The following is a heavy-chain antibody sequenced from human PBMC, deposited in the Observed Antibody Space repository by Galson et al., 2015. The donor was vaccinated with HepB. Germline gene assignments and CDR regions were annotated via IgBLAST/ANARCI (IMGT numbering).Heavy chain of an antibody. J-gene: IGHJ5*02. CDR2: ISSSSSYT. CDR1: GFTFSDYY. Sequence: SLRLSCAASGFTFSDYYMSWIRQAPGKGLEWVSYISSSSSYTNYADSVKGRFTISRDNAKNSLYLQMNSLRAEDTAVYYCARDLRRQLVPYNWFDPWGQGTLVTVSS. CDR3: ARDLRRQLVPYNWFDP. D-gene: IGHD6-13*01. V-gene: IGHV3-11*06.